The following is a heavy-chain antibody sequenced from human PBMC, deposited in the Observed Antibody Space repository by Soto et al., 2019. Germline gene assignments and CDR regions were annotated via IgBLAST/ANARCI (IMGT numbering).Heavy chain of an antibody. CDR3: SRSLDSSGSSFDP. CDR1: GGSISRTSYH. J-gene: IGHJ5*02. V-gene: IGHV4-39*01. Sequence: SETLSLTCTVSGGSISRTSYHWGWIRQPPGMGLECVGTISYTGTTYYSQSLKSRVTISVDTSQNLFSLQLSSVTAADTAVYYCSRSLDSSGSSFDPWGQGTLVTAPQ. CDR2: ISYTGTT. D-gene: IGHD3-22*01.